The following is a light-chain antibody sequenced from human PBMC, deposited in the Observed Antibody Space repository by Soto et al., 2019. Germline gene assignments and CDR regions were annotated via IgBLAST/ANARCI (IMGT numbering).Light chain of an antibody. CDR1: SSDVGGYDY. CDR2: EVT. Sequence: LTPPPSASGSPGQSVTISCTGTSSDVGGYDYVSWYQQRPGKAPKLLIHEVTKRPSGVPDRFSASKSGNTASLTISGLQADDEADYYCCSYAGSYSYVFGTGTKVTV. CDR3: CSYAGSYSYV. J-gene: IGLJ1*01. V-gene: IGLV2-8*01.